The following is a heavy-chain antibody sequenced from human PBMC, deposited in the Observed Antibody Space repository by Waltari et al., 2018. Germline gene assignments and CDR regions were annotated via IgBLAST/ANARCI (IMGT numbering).Heavy chain of an antibody. D-gene: IGHD4-17*01. CDR3: ATRRSAVRFDP. V-gene: IGHV1-18*01. J-gene: IGHJ5*02. Sequence: QVQLVQSGTEVKKPVASVRVSCKTSGYIFTTYSISWVRQAPGQGLEWMGWSSAKSVKTSYAQNLQGRGTMTTDTSTNTAYMELRSLTSDDTAVYYCATRRSAVRFDPWGQGTLVIVSS. CDR1: GYIFTTYS. CDR2: SSAKSVKT.